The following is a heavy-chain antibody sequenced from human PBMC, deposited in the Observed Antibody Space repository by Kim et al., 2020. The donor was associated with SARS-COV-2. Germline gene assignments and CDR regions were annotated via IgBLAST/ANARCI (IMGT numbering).Heavy chain of an antibody. Sequence: SETLSLTCTVSGGSISSYYWSWIRQPPGKGLEWIGYIYYSGSTNYNPSLKSRVPISVDTSKNQFSLKLSSVTAADTAVYYCARSESLSSSWYYGYWGQGTLVTVSS. CDR2: IYYSGST. V-gene: IGHV4-59*01. CDR3: ARSESLSSSWYYGY. J-gene: IGHJ4*02. CDR1: GGSISSYY. D-gene: IGHD6-13*01.